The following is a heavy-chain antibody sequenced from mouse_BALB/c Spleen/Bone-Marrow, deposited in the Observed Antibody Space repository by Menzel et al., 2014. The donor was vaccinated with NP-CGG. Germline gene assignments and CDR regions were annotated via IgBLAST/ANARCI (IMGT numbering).Heavy chain of an antibody. V-gene: IGHV1-52*01. CDR1: GYMFTSYW. D-gene: IGHD2-1*01. CDR3: ACEKGNHNC. CDR2: IDPYDSET. J-gene: IGHJ2*01. Sequence: VQPQQFGAALVRPGAIVKPSCKATGYMFTSYWMNWVNQRPEQGLEWIGRIDPYDSETHYNQKFKDMVILTVDKSSRSAYRQLSSLTSEGSTVYYCACEKGNHNCWGLCTTLTVSS.